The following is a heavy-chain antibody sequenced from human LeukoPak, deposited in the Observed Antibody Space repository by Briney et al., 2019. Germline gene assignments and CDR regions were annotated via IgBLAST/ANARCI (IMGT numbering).Heavy chain of an antibody. Sequence: ASVKVSCKASGYTFTSYGISWVRQAPGQGLEWMGWISAYNGNTNYAQKLQGRVTMTTDTSTSTAYMELRSLRSDDTAVYYCALDSYDSSGYPLDAFDIWGQGTMVTVSS. CDR2: ISAYNGNT. CDR3: ALDSYDSSGYPLDAFDI. V-gene: IGHV1-18*01. CDR1: GYTFTSYG. D-gene: IGHD3-22*01. J-gene: IGHJ3*02.